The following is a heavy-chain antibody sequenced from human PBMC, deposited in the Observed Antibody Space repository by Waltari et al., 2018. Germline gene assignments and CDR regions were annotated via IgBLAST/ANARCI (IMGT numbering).Heavy chain of an antibody. D-gene: IGHD3-22*01. CDR2: IKQDGSEK. J-gene: IGHJ4*02. CDR3: ARDLVVDPQRLDY. V-gene: IGHV3-7*01. Sequence: ELQLVESGGGLVQPGGSLRLSCAASGFTFSSYWMSWVRQAPGKGLEWVANIKQDGSEKYYVDSVKGRFTISRDNAKNSLYLQMNSLRAEDTAVYYCARDLVVDPQRLDYWGQGTLVTVSS. CDR1: GFTFSSYW.